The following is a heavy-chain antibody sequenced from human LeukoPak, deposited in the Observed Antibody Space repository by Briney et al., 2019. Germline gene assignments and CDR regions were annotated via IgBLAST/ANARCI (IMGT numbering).Heavy chain of an antibody. CDR3: ARHEGRNWYLSSFDY. CDR2: IYPGDSDT. J-gene: IGHJ4*02. Sequence: KRGESLNISCKGSGSSFTSYRIGWVRQMPGKGLEWMGIIYPGDSDTRYSPSFQGQATISADKSISTAYLQWSSLKASDTAMYYCARHEGRNWYLSSFDYWGQGTLVTVSS. D-gene: IGHD6-13*01. V-gene: IGHV5-51*01. CDR1: GSSFTSYR.